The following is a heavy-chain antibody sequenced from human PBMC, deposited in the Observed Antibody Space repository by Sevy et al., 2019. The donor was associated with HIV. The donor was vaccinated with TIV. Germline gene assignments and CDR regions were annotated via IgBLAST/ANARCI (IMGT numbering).Heavy chain of an antibody. D-gene: IGHD3-22*01. J-gene: IGHJ4*02. Sequence: ASVKVSCKASDYTFSTQGFNWVRQAPGQGLEWMGWISAYNDNTKYAQKFQGRVTMTTDTSTSTAYMELRSLTSDDTAVYYCARDCAPGYYYDAIGVKRDYYFDYWGQGTLVTVSS. V-gene: IGHV1-18*01. CDR2: ISAYNDNT. CDR3: ARDCAPGYYYDAIGVKRDYYFDY. CDR1: DYTFSTQG.